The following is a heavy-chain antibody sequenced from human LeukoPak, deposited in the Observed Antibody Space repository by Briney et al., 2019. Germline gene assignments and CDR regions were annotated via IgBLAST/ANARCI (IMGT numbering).Heavy chain of an antibody. CDR2: ISAYNGNT. J-gene: IGHJ4*02. Sequence: ASVKVSCKASGYTFTGYGISWVRQAPGQGLEWMGWISAYNGNTNYAQKLQGRVTMTTDTSTSTAYMELRSLRSDDTAVYYCARSTDCSSTSCNASPAGDYWGQGTLVTVSS. V-gene: IGHV1-18*01. CDR1: GYTFTGYG. CDR3: ARSTDCSSTSCNASPAGDY. D-gene: IGHD2-2*01.